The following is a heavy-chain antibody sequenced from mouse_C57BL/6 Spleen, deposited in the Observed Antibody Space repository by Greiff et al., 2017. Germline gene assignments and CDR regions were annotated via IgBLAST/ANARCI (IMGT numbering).Heavy chain of an antibody. V-gene: IGHV1-50*01. D-gene: IGHD1-1*01. CDR3: ARGLITTSPLVLEV. CDR1: GYTFTSYW. Sequence: QVTLKVSGAELVKPGASVKLSCKASGYTFTSYWMQWVKQRPGQGLEWIGEIDPSDSYTNYNHKFKGKATLTVDTSSSTAYMQLSSLTSEDSAVYDCARGLITTSPLVLEVWGTGTTVTVAS. CDR2: IDPSDSYT. J-gene: IGHJ1*03.